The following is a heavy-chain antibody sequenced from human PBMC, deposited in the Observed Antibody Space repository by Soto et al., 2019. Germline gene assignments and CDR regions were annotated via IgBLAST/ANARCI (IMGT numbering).Heavy chain of an antibody. V-gene: IGHV4-61*01. CDR3: AASAPPATNYYYAMDV. D-gene: IGHD5-12*01. CDR2: FYDSGST. J-gene: IGHJ6*02. Sequence: SETLSLTCTVSGGSVSSGSFYWSWIRRPPGKGLEWIGYFYDSGSTNYNPSLRSRVTMSVDTSKNQFSLKLSSVTAADTAVYYCAASAPPATNYYYAMDVWGQGTTVSVSS. CDR1: GGSVSSGSFY.